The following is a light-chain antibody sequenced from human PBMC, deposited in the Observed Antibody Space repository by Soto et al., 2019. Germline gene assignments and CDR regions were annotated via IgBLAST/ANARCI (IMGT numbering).Light chain of an antibody. Sequence: DIKMTQSPSSLSASVGDRVTITCQASQDVNKSLNWLQHKPGKAPKVLIYDASVLERGVPSRFSGGGSGTDFTFTISSLQPEDFATYYCHQYDHYPRTFGPGTKVDV. J-gene: IGKJ3*01. V-gene: IGKV1-33*01. CDR3: HQYDHYPRT. CDR2: DAS. CDR1: QDVNKS.